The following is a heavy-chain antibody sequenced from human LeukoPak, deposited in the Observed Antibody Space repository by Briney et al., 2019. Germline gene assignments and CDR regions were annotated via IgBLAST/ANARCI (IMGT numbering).Heavy chain of an antibody. CDR2: IYYSGST. D-gene: IGHD2-2*01. J-gene: IGHJ6*02. V-gene: IGHV4-59*12. Sequence: SETLSLTCTVSGGSISSYYWSWIRQPPGKGLEWIGYIYYSGSTNYNPSLKSRVTISVDTSKNQFSLKLSSVTAADTAVYYCAREGGFCSSTSCQVYFYYGMDVWGRGTSVTVSS. CDR3: AREGGFCSSTSCQVYFYYGMDV. CDR1: GGSISSYY.